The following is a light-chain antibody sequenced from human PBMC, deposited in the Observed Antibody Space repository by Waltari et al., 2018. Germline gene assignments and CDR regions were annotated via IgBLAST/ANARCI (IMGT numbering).Light chain of an antibody. CDR2: DAS. CDR1: ESITTY. V-gene: IGKV3-11*01. J-gene: IGKJ4*01. CDR3: HQRSNWPPLT. Sequence: EIVLIQSPATLSLAPGERATLYCRASESITTYLAWFQQRPGQAPRLLISDASRRAPGIPPRFSGSGFGTDFTLTITSLEPEDFGVYFCHQRSNWPPLTFGGGTRVEI.